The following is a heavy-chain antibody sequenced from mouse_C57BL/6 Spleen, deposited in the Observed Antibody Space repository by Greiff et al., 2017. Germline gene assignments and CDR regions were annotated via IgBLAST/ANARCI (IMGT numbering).Heavy chain of an antibody. CDR1: GYAFSSSW. CDR3: ARGGFITTVVARDWFAY. Sequence: QVQLQQSGPELVKPGASVKISCKASGYAFSSSWMNWVKQRPGKGLEWIGRIYPGDGDTNYNGKFKGKATLTADKSSSTAYMQLSSLTSEDSAVYFCARGGFITTVVARDWFAYWGQGTLVTVSA. V-gene: IGHV1-82*01. J-gene: IGHJ3*01. CDR2: IYPGDGDT. D-gene: IGHD1-1*01.